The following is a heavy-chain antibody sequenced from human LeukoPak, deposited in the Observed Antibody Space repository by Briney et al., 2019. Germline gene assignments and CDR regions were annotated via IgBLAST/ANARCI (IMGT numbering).Heavy chain of an antibody. CDR2: ITTAGDT. D-gene: IGHD2-2*01. CDR1: GFTFSSYD. CDR3: ARDAPPVVPAAMAYMDV. V-gene: IGHV3-13*03. J-gene: IGHJ6*03. Sequence: PGGSLRLSCAACGFTFSSYDMHWVRHATGKGLPWVSAITTAGDTYYPGSVTGQFTISRANAKNSLYLQMNSLRAGDTAVYSCARDAPPVVPAAMAYMDVWGKGTTVTVSS.